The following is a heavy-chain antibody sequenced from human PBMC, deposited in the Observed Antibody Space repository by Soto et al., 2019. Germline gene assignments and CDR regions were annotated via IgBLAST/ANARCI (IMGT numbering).Heavy chain of an antibody. CDR3: ARSTNDYGGRH. V-gene: IGHV1-8*01. J-gene: IGHJ4*02. CDR1: GYTFTSYD. CDR2: MNPNSGNT. D-gene: IGHD4-17*01. Sequence: QVQLVQSGAEVKKPGASVKVSCKASGYTFTSYDINWVRQATGQGLEWMGWMNPNSGNTGYAQKFPGRGTMARNNSISKAYMEPSRLRSEDTAVDYCARSTNDYGGRHWGQGTLVTVSS.